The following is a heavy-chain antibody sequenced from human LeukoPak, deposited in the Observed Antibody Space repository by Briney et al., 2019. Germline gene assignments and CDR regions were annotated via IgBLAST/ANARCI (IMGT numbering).Heavy chain of an antibody. CDR1: GFTFSSYC. V-gene: IGHV3-21*01. D-gene: IGHD3-22*01. Sequence: GGSLRLSCAASGFTFSSYCMNWVRQAPGKGLEWVSSISSSSSYIYYADSVKGRFTISRDNAKNPLYLQMNSLRAEDTAVYYCARDTSSGYPFDYWGQGTLVTVSS. CDR3: ARDTSSGYPFDY. CDR2: ISSSSSYI. J-gene: IGHJ4*02.